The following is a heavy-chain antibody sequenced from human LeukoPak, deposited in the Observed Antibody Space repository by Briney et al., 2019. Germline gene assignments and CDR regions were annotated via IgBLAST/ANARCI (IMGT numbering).Heavy chain of an antibody. J-gene: IGHJ5*02. V-gene: IGHV3-7*01. Sequence: GGSLRLSCAASGFTFSRYWMSWVRQAPGKGLEWVANIKQDGSGRYYMDSVKGRFTISRDNAKSSLYLQMNSLRAEDTAVYYCASPPWENLAVSWFDPWGQGTRVTVSS. CDR3: ASPPWENLAVSWFDP. CDR1: GFTFSRYW. D-gene: IGHD1-26*01. CDR2: IKQDGSGR.